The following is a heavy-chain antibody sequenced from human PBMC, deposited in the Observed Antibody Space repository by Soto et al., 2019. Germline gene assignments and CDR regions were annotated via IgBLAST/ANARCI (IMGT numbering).Heavy chain of an antibody. CDR1: GGTFRGYY. CDR2: INHSGGT. V-gene: IGHV4-34*08. CDR3: AKIVAAGAYYFDY. Sequence: SETLSLTYAVYGGTFRGYYWSWIRQPPGKGLEWIGEINHSGGTNYNPSLKSRVTISVDTSKNQFSLKLSSVTAADTAVYDCAKIVAAGAYYFDYWGQGTLVTVSS. D-gene: IGHD6-13*01. J-gene: IGHJ4*02.